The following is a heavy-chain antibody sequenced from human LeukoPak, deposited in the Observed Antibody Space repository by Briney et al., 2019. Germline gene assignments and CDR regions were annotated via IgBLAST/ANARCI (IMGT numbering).Heavy chain of an antibody. CDR3: AREAAARGDWYFDL. Sequence: GGSLRLSCAASGFTLSNYWMHWVRQAPGKGLVWVSRMNSDGSSTSYADSVKGRFTISRDNAKNTLYLQMNSLRAEDTAVYYCAREAAARGDWYFDLWGRGTLLTVSS. V-gene: IGHV3-74*01. J-gene: IGHJ2*01. CDR2: MNSDGSST. D-gene: IGHD6-25*01. CDR1: GFTLSNYW.